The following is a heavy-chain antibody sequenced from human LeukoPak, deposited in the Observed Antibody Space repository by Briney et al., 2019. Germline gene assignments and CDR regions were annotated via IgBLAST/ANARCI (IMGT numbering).Heavy chain of an antibody. Sequence: SVKVSCKASGGTFSSYAISWVRQAPGQGLEWMGGIIPIFGTANYAQKFQGRVTITTDESTSTAYMELSSLRTEDTAVYYCAREWEPEVGYFDYWGQGTLVTVSS. V-gene: IGHV1-69*05. D-gene: IGHD1-26*01. J-gene: IGHJ4*02. CDR1: GGTFSSYA. CDR2: IIPIFGTA. CDR3: AREWEPEVGYFDY.